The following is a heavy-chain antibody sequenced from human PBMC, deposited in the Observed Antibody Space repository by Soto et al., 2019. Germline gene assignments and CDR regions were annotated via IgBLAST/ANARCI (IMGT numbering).Heavy chain of an antibody. CDR3: ARAGDKEGYYYYCMDV. D-gene: IGHD2-21*01. Sequence: SETLSLTCPVSGGSISGYYWHWLRQPPGKGLEWIGYIYYSGRPNYNPSLKSRVTISVDTSKNQFSLKLSSVTAADTAVYYCARAGDKEGYYYYCMDVWGQGTTVSVTS. CDR1: GGSISGYY. V-gene: IGHV4-59*01. J-gene: IGHJ6*02. CDR2: IYYSGRP.